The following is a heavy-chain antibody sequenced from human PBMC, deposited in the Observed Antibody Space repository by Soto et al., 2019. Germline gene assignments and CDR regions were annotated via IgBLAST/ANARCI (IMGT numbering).Heavy chain of an antibody. CDR3: ARSPIPGEGSPCYFDY. D-gene: IGHD2-2*02. J-gene: IGHJ4*02. Sequence: PSETLSLTCTVSGGSISSGGYYWSWIRQHPGKGLEWIGYIYYSGSTYYNPSLKSRVTISVDTSKNQFSLKLSSVTAADTAVYYCARSPIPGEGSPCYFDYWGQGTLVTVSS. CDR1: GGSISSGGYY. V-gene: IGHV4-31*03. CDR2: IYYSGST.